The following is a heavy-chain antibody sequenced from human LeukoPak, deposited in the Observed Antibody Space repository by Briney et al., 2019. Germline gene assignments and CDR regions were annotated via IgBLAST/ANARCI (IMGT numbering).Heavy chain of an antibody. J-gene: IGHJ4*02. CDR1: GYTFTSYY. V-gene: IGHV1-46*01. D-gene: IGHD1-26*01. CDR2: INPSGGSA. Sequence: ASVKVSCKASGYTFTSYYMHWVRQAPGQGLEWMGIINPSGGSASYAQKFQGRVTMTRDTSTSTVYMELSSLRSEDTAVYYCARVPGGSYCPYYFDYWGQGTLVTVSS. CDR3: ARVPGGSYCPYYFDY.